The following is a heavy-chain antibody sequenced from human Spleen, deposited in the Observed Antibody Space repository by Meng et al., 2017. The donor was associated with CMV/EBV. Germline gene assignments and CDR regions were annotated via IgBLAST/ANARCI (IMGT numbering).Heavy chain of an antibody. J-gene: IGHJ5*02. CDR2: IYYTGST. V-gene: IGHV4-30-4*01. CDR3: ARDMQGAYGSLNWFDP. CDR1: GDSITSHDYY. Sequence: SETLSLTCTVSGDSITSHDYYWSWIRQSPGKGLEWIGYIYYTGSTYYNPSLKSRVTISRDTSENQFSLKLTSVTAADTAVYYCARDMQGAYGSLNWFDPWGQGTLVTVSS. D-gene: IGHD3-10*01.